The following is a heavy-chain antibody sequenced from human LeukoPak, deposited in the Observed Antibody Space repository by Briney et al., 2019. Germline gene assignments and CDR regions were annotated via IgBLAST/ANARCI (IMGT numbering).Heavy chain of an antibody. D-gene: IGHD1-1*01. CDR3: ARGTAPTTGTTWEYNWFDP. Sequence: SETLSLTCAVYGGSFSGYYWSWIRQPPGKGLEWIGEINHSGSTNYNPSLKSRVTISVDTSKNQFSLKLSSVTAADTAVYYCARGTAPTTGTTWEYNWFDPWGQGTLVTVSS. V-gene: IGHV4-34*01. CDR2: INHSGST. CDR1: GGSFSGYY. J-gene: IGHJ5*02.